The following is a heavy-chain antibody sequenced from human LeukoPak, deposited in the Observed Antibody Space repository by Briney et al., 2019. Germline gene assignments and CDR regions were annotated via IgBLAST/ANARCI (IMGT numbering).Heavy chain of an antibody. D-gene: IGHD2-2*01. Sequence: GESLKISCKGSGYSSTSYWIGWVRQMPGKGLEWMGIIYPGDSDTRYSPSFQGQVTISADKSISAAYLQWSSLKASDTAMYYCARLLHRYEKDAFDIWGQGTMVTVSS. CDR1: GYSSTSYW. CDR3: ARLLHRYEKDAFDI. CDR2: IYPGDSDT. J-gene: IGHJ3*02. V-gene: IGHV5-51*01.